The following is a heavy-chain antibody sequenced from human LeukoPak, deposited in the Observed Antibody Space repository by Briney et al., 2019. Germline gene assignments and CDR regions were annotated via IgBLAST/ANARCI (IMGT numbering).Heavy chain of an antibody. CDR1: GASISSNY. V-gene: IGHV4-59*01. D-gene: IGHD2-21*01. J-gene: IGHJ3*02. CDR2: IYYSGST. CDR3: ARIRIFRGAFDI. Sequence: SETLSLTCTVSGASISSNYWSWIRQPPGKGLEWIGYIYYSGSTNYNPSLKSRVTISVDTSKNQFSLKLSSVTAADTAVYYCARIRIFRGAFDIWGQGTMVTVSS.